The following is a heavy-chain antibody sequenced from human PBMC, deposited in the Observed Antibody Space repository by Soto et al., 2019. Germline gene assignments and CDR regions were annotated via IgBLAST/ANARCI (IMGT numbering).Heavy chain of an antibody. D-gene: IGHD4-17*01. J-gene: IGHJ4*02. CDR3: AKGAGDYGDYDYFDY. Sequence: SLRLSCAASGFTFDDYAMHWVRQAPGKGLEWVSGISWNSGSIGYADSVKGRFTISRDNAKNSLYLQMNSLRAEDTALYYCAKGAGDYGDYDYFDYWGQGTLVTVSS. CDR1: GFTFDDYA. V-gene: IGHV3-9*01. CDR2: ISWNSGSI.